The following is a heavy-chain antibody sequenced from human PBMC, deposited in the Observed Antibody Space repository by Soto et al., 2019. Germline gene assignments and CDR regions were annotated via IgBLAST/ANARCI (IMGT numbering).Heavy chain of an antibody. D-gene: IGHD3-16*02. Sequence: QVQLVEAGGGVVQPGRSLRLSCAASGFTFSSYGMHWVRQAPGKGLEWVAVISYDGSNKYYADSVKGRFTISRDNSKNTRYLKMTGLRAEDTAVYYCSKDLNVWGSYRLLLDYWGQGTLVTVSS. J-gene: IGHJ4*02. CDR1: GFTFSSYG. CDR3: SKDLNVWGSYRLLLDY. V-gene: IGHV3-30*18. CDR2: ISYDGSNK.